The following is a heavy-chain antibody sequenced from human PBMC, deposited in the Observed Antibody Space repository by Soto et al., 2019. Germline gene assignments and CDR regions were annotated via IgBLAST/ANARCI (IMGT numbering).Heavy chain of an antibody. J-gene: IGHJ4*02. Sequence: QVQLVQSGSEVKKPGASVRVTCKASGYTFTYNAIHWVRQAPGQRLEWMGWINAGNGDTKYSQKFQGRVTITTDTSASTAYMALSSLRSEDTAVYFCARLPRIGVAVYDFWGQGTLVTVSS. CDR1: GYTFTYNA. CDR2: INAGNGDT. V-gene: IGHV1-3*01. D-gene: IGHD6-19*01. CDR3: ARLPRIGVAVYDF.